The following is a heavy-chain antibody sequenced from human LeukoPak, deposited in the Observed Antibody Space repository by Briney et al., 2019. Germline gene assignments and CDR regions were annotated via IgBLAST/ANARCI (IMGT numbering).Heavy chain of an antibody. D-gene: IGHD2-21*01. J-gene: IGHJ4*02. V-gene: IGHV3-23*01. CDR2: ITSSGDST. Sequence: GGSLRLSCTASGFTFSNYPMSWVRQAPGKGLEWVSVITSSGDSTLYADSVRGRFTVSRDNSKNMLYLQMNSLRAEDTAVYYCAKDARHTDYWGQGTLVTVSS. CDR1: GFTFSNYP. CDR3: AKDARHTDY.